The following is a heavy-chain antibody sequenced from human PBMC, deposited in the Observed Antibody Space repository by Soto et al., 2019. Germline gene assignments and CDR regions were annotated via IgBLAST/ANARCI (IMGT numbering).Heavy chain of an antibody. J-gene: IGHJ3*02. V-gene: IGHV3-23*01. Sequence: EVQLLESGGGLVQPGGSLRLSCAASGFTFTNFAMSWVRQAPGKGLEWVAGVSGGGGSTYYADSVKGRVTISRDTSKNTLYLEMYGLRADDTAVYYCAKEGVSLTEHVTFDDPFDIWGQGTMVTVSS. D-gene: IGHD3-9*01. CDR2: VSGGGGST. CDR1: GFTFTNFA. CDR3: AKEGVSLTEHVTFDDPFDI.